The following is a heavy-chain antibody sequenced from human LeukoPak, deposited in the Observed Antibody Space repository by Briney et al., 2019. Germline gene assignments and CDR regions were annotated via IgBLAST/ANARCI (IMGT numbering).Heavy chain of an antibody. CDR3: ATALYCSSTNCYLDY. CDR1: GFIFDDYG. V-gene: IGHV3-9*01. CDR2: INWNSVTI. D-gene: IGHD2-2*01. J-gene: IGHJ4*02. Sequence: GRSLRLSCVGSGFIFDDYGMHWVRQVPGKGLEWVSGINWNSVTIGYADSVKGRFTISRDNSKNTLYLQMNSLRAEDTAVYYCATALYCSSTNCYLDYWGQGTLVTVSS.